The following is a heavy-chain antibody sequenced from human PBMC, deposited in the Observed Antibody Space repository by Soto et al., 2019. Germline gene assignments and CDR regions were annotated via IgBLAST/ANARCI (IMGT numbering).Heavy chain of an antibody. D-gene: IGHD3-3*01. J-gene: IGHJ3*02. CDR2: IKSKTDGGTT. CDR1: GFTFSNAW. CDR3: TTLYYDFWSGYYNGAFDI. Sequence: EVQLVESGGGLVKPGGSLRLSCAASGFTFSNAWMSWVRQAPGKGLEWVGRIKSKTDGGTTDYAAPVKGRFTISRDDSKNTLYMQMNSLKTEDISVYYCTTLYYDFWSGYYNGAFDIWGQGTMVTVSS. V-gene: IGHV3-15*01.